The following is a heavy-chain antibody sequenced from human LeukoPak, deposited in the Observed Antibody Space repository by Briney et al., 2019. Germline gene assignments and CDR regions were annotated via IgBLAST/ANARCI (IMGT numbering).Heavy chain of an antibody. D-gene: IGHD6-19*01. V-gene: IGHV3-30*18. Sequence: TGRSLRLSCAASGFTFSSYGMHWVRQAPGKGLEWVTVISYDGSNKYYADSVKGRFTISRDNSKNTLYLQMNSLRAEDTAVYYCAKIHSSAWYDAFHIWGHGTMVTVSS. J-gene: IGHJ3*02. CDR1: GFTFSSYG. CDR2: ISYDGSNK. CDR3: AKIHSSAWYDAFHI.